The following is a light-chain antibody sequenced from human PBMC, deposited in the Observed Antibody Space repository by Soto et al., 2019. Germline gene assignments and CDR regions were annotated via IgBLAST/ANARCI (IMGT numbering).Light chain of an antibody. J-gene: IGKJ2*01. CDR3: QQSYA. CDR2: AAS. Sequence: DIQMTQSPSSLSASVGDRVTITCRASQSISSSLNWYQQRPGRAPKLLISAASSLQSGVPSRFSGSESGTDFTFTISSLQPEDFATYYCQQSYAFGQGTKLEIK. V-gene: IGKV1-39*01. CDR1: QSISSS.